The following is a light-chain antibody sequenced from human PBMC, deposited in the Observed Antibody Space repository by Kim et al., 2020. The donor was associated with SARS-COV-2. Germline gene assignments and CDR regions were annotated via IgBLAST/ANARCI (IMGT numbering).Light chain of an antibody. V-gene: IGKV3-15*01. Sequence: VPPGDAVTLSGTASQSVNSNLAWYQQKRGQSPPLLIYGASTRATGVPARFSGRGFGTEFTFTISSLQSEDFAVYYCQQYDNWPPYTFGQGTKLEI. CDR1: QSVNSN. J-gene: IGKJ2*01. CDR2: GAS. CDR3: QQYDNWPPYT.